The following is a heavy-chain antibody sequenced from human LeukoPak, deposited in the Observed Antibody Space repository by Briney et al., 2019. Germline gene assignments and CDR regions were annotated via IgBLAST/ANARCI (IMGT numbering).Heavy chain of an antibody. V-gene: IGHV3-23*01. J-gene: IGHJ4*02. Sequence: GVSPRLSCAASGFTFSNYAMTWVRQAPGKGLEWVSTVTGGVETTYYTDSVKGRFTISRDNSKNTLYLQMNSLRAEDTAVYYCARDKDPHSSSFLFDYWGQGTLVTVSS. CDR2: VTGGVETT. CDR3: ARDKDPHSSSFLFDY. D-gene: IGHD6-13*01. CDR1: GFTFSNYA.